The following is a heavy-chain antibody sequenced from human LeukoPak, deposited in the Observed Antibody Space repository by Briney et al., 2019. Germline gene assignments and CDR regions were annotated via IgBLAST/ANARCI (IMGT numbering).Heavy chain of an antibody. D-gene: IGHD3-3*01. CDR3: ARVLPYYDFWSGYFDY. V-gene: IGHV4-61*02. CDR1: GDSISSGNYY. J-gene: IGHJ4*02. CDR2: VFANGKT. Sequence: ASETLSLTCTVSGDSISSGNYYWNCIRQPAGQGLECIGRVFANGKTHYNPSLESRVTVSVDTSKNQFSLILTSVTAADTAVYYCARVLPYYDFWSGYFDYWGQGALVTISS.